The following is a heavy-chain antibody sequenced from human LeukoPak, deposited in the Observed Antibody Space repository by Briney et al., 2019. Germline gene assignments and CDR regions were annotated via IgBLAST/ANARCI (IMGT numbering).Heavy chain of an antibody. CDR2: INHSGST. CDR1: GGSFSGYY. J-gene: IGHJ4*02. V-gene: IGHV4-34*01. Sequence: SETLPLTCAVYGGSFSGYYWSWIRQPPGKGLEWIGEINHSGSTNYNPSLKSRVTISVDTSKNQFSLKLSSVTAVDTAVYYCASGHSSSSYWGQGTLVTVSS. CDR3: ASGHSSSSY. D-gene: IGHD6-13*01.